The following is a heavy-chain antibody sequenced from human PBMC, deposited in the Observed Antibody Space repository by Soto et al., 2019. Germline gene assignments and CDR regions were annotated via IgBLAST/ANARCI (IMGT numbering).Heavy chain of an antibody. CDR3: ARERIGPGGADILTGLNDY. CDR2: IIPIFGTA. J-gene: IGHJ4*02. CDR1: GGTFSSYA. Sequence: QVQLVQSGAEVKKPGSSVKVSCKASGGTFSSYAISWVRQAPGQGLEWMGGIIPIFGTANYAQKFQGRVTITADESTSTASMGLSSMRCEDTAMYYCARERIGPGGADILTGLNDYWGQGTLVTVS. D-gene: IGHD3-9*01. V-gene: IGHV1-69*01.